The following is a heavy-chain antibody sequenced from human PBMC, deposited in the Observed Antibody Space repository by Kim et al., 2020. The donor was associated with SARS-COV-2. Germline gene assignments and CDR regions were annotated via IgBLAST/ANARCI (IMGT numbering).Heavy chain of an antibody. CDR2: INPNSGGT. Sequence: ASVKVSCKASGYTFTGYYMHWVRQAPGQGLEWMGRINPNSGGTNYAQKFQGRVTMTRDTSISTAYMELSRLRSDDTAVYYCARDHSRGFGGYGRDSDYYYYGMDVWGQGTTVTVSS. CDR3: ARDHSRGFGGYGRDSDYYYYGMDV. V-gene: IGHV1-2*06. CDR1: GYTFTGYY. D-gene: IGHD3-22*01. J-gene: IGHJ6*02.